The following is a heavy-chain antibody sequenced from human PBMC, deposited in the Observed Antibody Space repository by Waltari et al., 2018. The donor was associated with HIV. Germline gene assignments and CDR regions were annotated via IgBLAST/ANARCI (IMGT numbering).Heavy chain of an antibody. CDR1: GYIFTGYY. J-gene: IGHJ4*02. V-gene: IGHV1-2*02. CDR2: INPNPGAT. D-gene: IGHD2-15*01. Sequence: QVHLVQSGAEVKKPGASVKVSCKASGYIFTGYYIHWVRQAPGQGLEWLGWINPNPGATTYAKKFQDRVTMTRDTSISTAYMELTSLNSDDTAVYYCARVLRALGYTASATLDYWGQGTLVTVSS. CDR3: ARVLRALGYTASATLDY.